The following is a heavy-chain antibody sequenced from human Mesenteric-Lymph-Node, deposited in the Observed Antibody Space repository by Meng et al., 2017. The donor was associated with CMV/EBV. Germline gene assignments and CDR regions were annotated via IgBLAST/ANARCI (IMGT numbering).Heavy chain of an antibody. D-gene: IGHD6-13*01. Sequence: SVKVSCKASGGTFSSYAISWVRQAPGQGLEWMGGIIPIFGTANYAQKFQGRVTITTDESTSTAYMELSSLRSEDTAVYYCARDYSASRAHMSPRAYHYALDVWGQGTSVTVSS. CDR2: IIPIFGTA. J-gene: IGHJ6*02. V-gene: IGHV1-69*05. CDR1: GGTFSSYA. CDR3: ARDYSASRAHMSPRAYHYALDV.